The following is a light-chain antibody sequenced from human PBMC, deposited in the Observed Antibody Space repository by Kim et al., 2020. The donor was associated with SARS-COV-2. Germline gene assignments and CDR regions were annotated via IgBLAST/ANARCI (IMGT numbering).Light chain of an antibody. CDR1: NIGGKS. CDR3: QVWDSSSDHPRV. CDR2: YDS. J-gene: IGLJ2*01. Sequence: SYELTQPPSVSVAPGKTARITCGGNNIGGKSVHWYQQKPGQAPVLVIYYDSDRPSGIPERFSGSNSGNTATLTISRVEAGDEADYYCQVWDSSSDHPRVFGGGTQLTV. V-gene: IGLV3-21*04.